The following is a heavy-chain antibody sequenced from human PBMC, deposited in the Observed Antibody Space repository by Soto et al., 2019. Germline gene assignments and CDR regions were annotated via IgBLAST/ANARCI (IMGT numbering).Heavy chain of an antibody. CDR2: LSGGGSTT. CDR1: RFTFSLSA. J-gene: IGHJ4*02. CDR3: AKGPEYDILTGCDY. Sequence: EVQLLESGGGFVQPGESLRLSCAASRFTFSLSAMSWVRQAPGRGLDWVSSLSGGGSTTDYADSVKGRFTISRDNSKNTVHLPMNSLRAEDTAVYYCAKGPEYDILTGCDYWGQGALVTVSS. D-gene: IGHD3-9*01. V-gene: IGHV3-23*01.